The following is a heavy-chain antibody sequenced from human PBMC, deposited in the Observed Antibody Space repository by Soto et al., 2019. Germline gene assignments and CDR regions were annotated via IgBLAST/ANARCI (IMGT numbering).Heavy chain of an antibody. CDR2: INPHGGST. J-gene: IGHJ5*02. CDR1: GDTFTSYY. V-gene: IGHV1-46*01. Sequence: ASVKVSCKAPGDTFTSYYLNWVRQAPGQGLEWMGVINPHGGSTKYAQKFQGRVTMTRDTSRSMVYMELRSLRSDDTAIYYCARSSGGNFGIIIEGSNWFDPWGQGTLVTVSS. CDR3: ARSSGGNFGIIIEGSNWFDP. D-gene: IGHD3-3*01.